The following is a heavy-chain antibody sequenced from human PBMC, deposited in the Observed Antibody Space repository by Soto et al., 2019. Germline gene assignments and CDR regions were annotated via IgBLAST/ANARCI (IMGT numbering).Heavy chain of an antibody. J-gene: IGHJ4*02. V-gene: IGHV3-30-3*01. CDR1: GFTFSSYA. CDR3: ARVVSSSWPRFDY. CDR2: ISYDGSNK. D-gene: IGHD6-13*01. Sequence: PGGSLRLSCAASGFTFSSYAMHWVRQAPGKGLEWVAVISYDGSNKYYADSVKGRFTISRDNSKNTLYLQMNSLRAEDTAVYYCARVVSSSWPRFDYWGQGTLVTVS.